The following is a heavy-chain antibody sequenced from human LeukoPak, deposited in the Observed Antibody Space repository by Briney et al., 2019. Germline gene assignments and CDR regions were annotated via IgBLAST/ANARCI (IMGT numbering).Heavy chain of an antibody. CDR3: AKTGDDFWSGYLAQFDY. J-gene: IGHJ4*02. CDR1: GFTLSSYA. CDR2: ISGSGGST. D-gene: IGHD3-3*01. Sequence: PGGSLRLSCAASGFTLSSYAMSWVRQAPGKGLEWVSAISGSGGSTYYADSVKGRFTISRDNSKNTLYLQMNSLRAEDTAVYYCAKTGDDFWSGYLAQFDYWGQGTLVTASS. V-gene: IGHV3-23*01.